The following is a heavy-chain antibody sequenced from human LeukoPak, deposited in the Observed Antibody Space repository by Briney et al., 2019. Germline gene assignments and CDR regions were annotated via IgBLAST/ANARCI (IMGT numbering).Heavy chain of an antibody. V-gene: IGHV3-15*01. Sequence: GGSLRLSCAASGFTFSNAWMSWVRQAPGKGLEWVGRIKSKTVGGTTDYAAPVKGRFTISRDDSKNTLYLQMNSLKTEDTAVYYCTTEWFAATPGYWGQGTLVTVSS. CDR2: IKSKTVGGTT. CDR1: GFTFSNAW. CDR3: TTEWFAATPGY. D-gene: IGHD2-15*01. J-gene: IGHJ4*02.